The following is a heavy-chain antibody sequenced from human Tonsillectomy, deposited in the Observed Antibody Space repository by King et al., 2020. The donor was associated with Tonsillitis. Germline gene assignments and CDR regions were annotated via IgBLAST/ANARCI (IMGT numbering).Heavy chain of an antibody. CDR2: IDPSDSYT. Sequence: GQLVQSGAEVKKPGESLRISCKGSGYSFTSYWISWVRQMPGKGLEWMGRIDPSDSYTNYSPSFQGHVTISADKSISTAYLQWSSLKASDTAMYYCARQYSSSWYGVNWFDPWGQGTLVTVSS. CDR1: GYSFTSYW. CDR3: ARQYSSSWYGVNWFDP. J-gene: IGHJ5*02. V-gene: IGHV5-10-1*01. D-gene: IGHD6-13*01.